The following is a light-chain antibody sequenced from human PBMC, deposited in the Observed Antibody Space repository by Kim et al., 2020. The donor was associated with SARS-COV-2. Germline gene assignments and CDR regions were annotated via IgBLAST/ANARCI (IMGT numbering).Light chain of an antibody. V-gene: IGKV3-15*01. CDR1: QSIINN. CDR2: GAS. Sequence: EIVMTRSPATLSVSPGERVTLSCRASQSIINNLAWYQQKPGQAPRLLISGASTRATGIPARFSGSGSGTEFTLTISSLQSEDFAVYYCQQYNSWLITFGQGTRLEIK. CDR3: QQYNSWLIT. J-gene: IGKJ5*01.